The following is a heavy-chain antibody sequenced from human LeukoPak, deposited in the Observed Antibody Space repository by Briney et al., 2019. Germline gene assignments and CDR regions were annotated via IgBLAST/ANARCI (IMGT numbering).Heavy chain of an antibody. V-gene: IGHV4-34*01. D-gene: IGHD3-22*01. CDR3: ASLFYDSSGYYYFGQKYYFDY. J-gene: IGHJ4*02. CDR2: INHSGST. CDR1: GGSISGYY. Sequence: SETLSLTCAVYGGSISGYYWSWIRQPPGKGLEWIGEINHSGSTNYNPSLKSRVTISVDTSKNQFSLKLSSVTAADTAVYYCASLFYDSSGYYYFGQKYYFDYWGQGTLVTVSS.